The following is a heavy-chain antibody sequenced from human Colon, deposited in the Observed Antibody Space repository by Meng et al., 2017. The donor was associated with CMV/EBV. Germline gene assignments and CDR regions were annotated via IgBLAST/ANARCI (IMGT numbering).Heavy chain of an antibody. J-gene: IGHJ4*02. CDR1: GYIFSDYF. Sequence: ASVKVSCKTSGYIFSDYFMHWVRQAPGQGLEWMGWVNPNSGSTNFAQQFQGRVTMTRDTSISTAYMELTGLTSDDTAVYFCARAKIYQLPTSPEGYWGQGTLVTVSS. V-gene: IGHV1-2*02. D-gene: IGHD2-2*01. CDR2: VNPNSGST. CDR3: ARAKIYQLPTSPEGY.